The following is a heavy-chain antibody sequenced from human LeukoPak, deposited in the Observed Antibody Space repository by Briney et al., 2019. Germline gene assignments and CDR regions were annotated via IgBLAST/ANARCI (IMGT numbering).Heavy chain of an antibody. CDR1: GFTFSSYA. V-gene: IGHV3-23*01. CDR3: AKDLGYYGSGSYFHY. D-gene: IGHD3-10*01. CDR2: ISGSGGST. J-gene: IGHJ4*02. Sequence: GGSLRLSCAASGFTFSSYAMSWVRQAPGKGLXXXXXISGSGGSTYYADSVKGRFTISRDNSKNTLYLQMNSLRAEDTAVYYCAKDLGYYGSGSYFHYWGQGTLVTVSS.